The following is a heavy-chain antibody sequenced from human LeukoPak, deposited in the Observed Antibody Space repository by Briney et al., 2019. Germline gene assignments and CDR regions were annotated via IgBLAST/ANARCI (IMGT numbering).Heavy chain of an antibody. CDR2: IIPIFGTA. CDR3: ARAAFVVVTAGTSNWLDP. V-gene: IGHV1-69*13. CDR1: GGTFSSYA. J-gene: IGHJ5*02. Sequence: GASVKVSCKASGGTFSSYAISWVRQAPGQGLEWMGGIIPIFGTANYAQKFQGRVTITADESTSTAYMELSSLRPEDTAVYYCARAAFVVVTAGTSNWLDPWGQGTLVTVSS. D-gene: IGHD2-21*02.